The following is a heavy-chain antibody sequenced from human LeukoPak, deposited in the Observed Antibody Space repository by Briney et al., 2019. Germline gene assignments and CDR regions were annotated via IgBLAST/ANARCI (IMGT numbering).Heavy chain of an antibody. CDR2: TSYDGSTK. CDR3: ASASSWIQLWLSPPFDY. J-gene: IGHJ4*02. V-gene: IGHV3-30-3*01. Sequence: GGSLRLSCAASGFTFSSYAMHWVRQAPGKGLEWVAVTSYDGSTKYYADSVKGRFTISRDNSKNTLYLQMNSLRAEDTAVYYCASASSWIQLWLSPPFDYWGQGTLVTVSS. CDR1: GFTFSSYA. D-gene: IGHD5-18*01.